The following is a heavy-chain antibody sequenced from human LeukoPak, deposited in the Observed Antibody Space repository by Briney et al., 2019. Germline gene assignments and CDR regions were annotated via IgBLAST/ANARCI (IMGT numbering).Heavy chain of an antibody. CDR2: IHTSGGS. D-gene: IGHD1-26*01. Sequence: PSETLSLTCTVSGASISHYYWSWIRQTPEKGLEWMGHIHTSGGSGPYPSLKSRLTMSIETSRNQFSLKLTSVTAADTAVYFCARLGSYHDFWGQGALVTVSS. J-gene: IGHJ4*02. V-gene: IGHV4-4*09. CDR3: ARLGSYHDF. CDR1: GASISHYY.